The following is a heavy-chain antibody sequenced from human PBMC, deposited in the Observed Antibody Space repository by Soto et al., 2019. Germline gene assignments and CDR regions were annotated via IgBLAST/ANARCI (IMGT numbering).Heavy chain of an antibody. CDR1: GGSISSGGYY. CDR3: ARGAVVVQAAPQTRPGAFDI. V-gene: IGHV4-31*03. D-gene: IGHD2-2*01. CDR2: IYYSGST. J-gene: IGHJ3*02. Sequence: QVQLQESGPGLVKPSQTLSLTCTVSGGSISSGGYYWSWIRQHPGKGLEWIGYIYYSGSTYYNPSLKSRVTISVDTSKNQFSLKLSSVTAADTAVYYCARGAVVVQAAPQTRPGAFDIWGQGTMVTVSS.